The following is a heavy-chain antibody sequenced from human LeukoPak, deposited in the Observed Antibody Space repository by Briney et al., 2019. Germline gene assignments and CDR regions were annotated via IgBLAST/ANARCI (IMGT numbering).Heavy chain of an antibody. CDR2: ISAYNGNT. Sequence: ASVKVSCKASGYTFTSYGISWVRQAPGQGLEWMGWISAYNGNTNYAQKLQGRVTMTTDTSTSTAYMELRSLRSDDTAVYYCARGACSGGSCYSEFYYYYMDVWGKGTTVTVSS. D-gene: IGHD2-15*01. J-gene: IGHJ6*03. V-gene: IGHV1-18*01. CDR3: ARGACSGGSCYSEFYYYYMDV. CDR1: GYTFTSYG.